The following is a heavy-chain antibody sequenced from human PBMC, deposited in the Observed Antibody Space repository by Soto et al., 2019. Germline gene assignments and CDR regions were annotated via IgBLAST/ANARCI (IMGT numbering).Heavy chain of an antibody. CDR3: ASRRDGYKY. V-gene: IGHV4-30-2*01. D-gene: IGHD5-12*01. Sequence: QLQLQESGSGLVKPSQTLSLTCAASGGSIASGGYSWSWIRQPSGKGLEWFGYIYHSGGTYDNPSLKNRVTISIDMSKNHFSLNLSSVTAADTAVYYCASRRDGYKYWGQGTLVTVSS. CDR1: GGSIASGGYS. J-gene: IGHJ4*02. CDR2: IYHSGGT.